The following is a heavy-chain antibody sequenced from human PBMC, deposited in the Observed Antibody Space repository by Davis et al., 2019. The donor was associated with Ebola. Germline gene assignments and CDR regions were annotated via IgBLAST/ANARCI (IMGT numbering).Heavy chain of an antibody. V-gene: IGHV4-59*08. D-gene: IGHD1-7*01. J-gene: IGHJ5*02. CDR2: TYYSGST. CDR3: ARHGVFDWNYVWFDP. Sequence: SETLSLTCAVYGGSFSGYYWSWIRQPPGKGLEWIGYTYYSGSTNYNPSLKSRVTISVDTSKNQFSLKLSSVTAADTAVYYCARHGVFDWNYVWFDPWGQGTLVTVSS. CDR1: GGSFSGYY.